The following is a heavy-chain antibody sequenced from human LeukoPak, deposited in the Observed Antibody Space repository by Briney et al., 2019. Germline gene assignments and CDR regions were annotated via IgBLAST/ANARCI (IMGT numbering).Heavy chain of an antibody. D-gene: IGHD3-22*01. CDR2: ISYDGSNK. J-gene: IGHJ3*02. CDR3: ARDGAYYDSSGYGAFDI. V-gene: IGHV3-30*03. Sequence: GGSLRLSCAASGFTFSSYGMHWVRQAPGKGLEWVAVISYDGSNKFYADSVKGRFSISRDNSKNTLYPQMNSLRAEDTAVYYCARDGAYYDSSGYGAFDIWGQGTMVTVSS. CDR1: GFTFSSYG.